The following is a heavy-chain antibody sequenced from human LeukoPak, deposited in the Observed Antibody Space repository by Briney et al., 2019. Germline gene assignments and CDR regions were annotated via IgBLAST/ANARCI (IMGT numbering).Heavy chain of an antibody. J-gene: IGHJ3*02. D-gene: IGHD1-26*01. CDR2: IYSGGST. CDR3: ATEGARRAFDI. Sequence: GGSLRLSCAASGFTVSSNYMSWVRQAPGKGLEWVSVIYSGGSTYYADSVKGRFTISRGNSKNTLYLQMNSLRAEDTAVYYCATEGARRAFDIWGQGTMVTVSS. V-gene: IGHV3-66*01. CDR1: GFTVSSNY.